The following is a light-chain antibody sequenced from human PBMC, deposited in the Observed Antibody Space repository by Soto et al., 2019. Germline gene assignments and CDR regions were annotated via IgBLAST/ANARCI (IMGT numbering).Light chain of an antibody. CDR3: QQFSSYPLT. CDR2: DAS. V-gene: IGKV3-11*01. CDR1: QSVSSY. Sequence: IVLTHSPATLSFSPGEIATLSCRASQSVSSYLAWYQQKPGQAPRLLIYDASNRATGIPARFSGSGSGTDFTLTISSLEPEDFAVYYCQQFSSYPLTFGGGTKVDIK. J-gene: IGKJ4*01.